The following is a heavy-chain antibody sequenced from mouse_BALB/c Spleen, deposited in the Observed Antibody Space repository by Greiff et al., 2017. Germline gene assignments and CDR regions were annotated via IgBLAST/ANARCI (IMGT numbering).Heavy chain of an antibody. Sequence: VQLQESGPGLVQPSQSLSITCTVSGFSLTSYGVHWVRQSPGKGLEWLGVIWTGGSTDYNAAFISRLSISKDNSKSQVFLKMNSLQANDTAIYYCARMGYGNQFAYWGQGTLVTVSA. CDR3: ARMGYGNQFAY. CDR2: IWTGGST. CDR1: GFSLTSYG. J-gene: IGHJ3*01. D-gene: IGHD2-1*01. V-gene: IGHV2-2*02.